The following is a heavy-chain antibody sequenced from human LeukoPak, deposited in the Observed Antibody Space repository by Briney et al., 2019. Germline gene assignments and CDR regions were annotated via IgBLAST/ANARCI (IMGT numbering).Heavy chain of an antibody. D-gene: IGHD5-24*01. CDR2: IYYIGST. CDR1: GGSITSYF. Sequence: SETLSLTCTVSGGSITSYFWSWIRQPPGKGLEWIGYIYYIGSTNYNPSLKSRVTISVDTSKNQFSLKLSSVTAADTAVYYCAREMATIDTPPQQIEGYFDYWGQGTLVTVSS. J-gene: IGHJ4*02. V-gene: IGHV4-59*01. CDR3: AREMATIDTPPQQIEGYFDY.